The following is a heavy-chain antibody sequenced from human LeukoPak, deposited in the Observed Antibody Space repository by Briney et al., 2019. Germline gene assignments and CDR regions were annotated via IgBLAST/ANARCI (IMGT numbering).Heavy chain of an antibody. CDR3: ARGTRSYYDFWSGNFDY. D-gene: IGHD3-3*01. J-gene: IGHJ4*02. Sequence: PGRSLRLSCAASGFTFSSYAMHWVRQAPGKGLEWVAVISYDGSNKYYADSVKGRFTISRDNSKNTLYVQMNSLRAEDTAVYYCARGTRSYYDFWSGNFDYWGQGTLVTVSS. CDR2: ISYDGSNK. V-gene: IGHV3-30-3*01. CDR1: GFTFSSYA.